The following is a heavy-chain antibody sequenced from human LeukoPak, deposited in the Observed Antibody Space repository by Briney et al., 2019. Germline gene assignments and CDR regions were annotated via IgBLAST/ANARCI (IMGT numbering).Heavy chain of an antibody. J-gene: IGHJ4*02. CDR1: GYTFTSYA. D-gene: IGHD1-26*01. V-gene: IGHV1-3*01. CDR3: ARVVMGATDFDY. CDR2: INAGNGNT. Sequence: ASVKVSCKASGYTFTSYAMHWVRQAPGQRLEWMGWINAGNGNTKYSQKFQGRVTITRDTSASTAYMELSRLRSDDTAVYYCARVVMGATDFDYWGQGTLVTVSS.